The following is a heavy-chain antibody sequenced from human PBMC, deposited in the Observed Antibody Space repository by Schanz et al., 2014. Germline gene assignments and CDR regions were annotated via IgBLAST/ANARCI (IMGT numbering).Heavy chain of an antibody. Sequence: EVQLLESGGGLVQPGGSLRLSCAASGFTFSSYAMSWVRQAPGKGLEWVSAISGGGGTIYYADSVKGRFTISRDNAKNSLYLEMNSLRAEDTALYYCARDRRNADLDYWGQGTLLTVSS. CDR3: ARDRRNADLDY. CDR2: ISGGGGTI. J-gene: IGHJ4*02. V-gene: IGHV3-23*01. D-gene: IGHD1-1*01. CDR1: GFTFSSYA.